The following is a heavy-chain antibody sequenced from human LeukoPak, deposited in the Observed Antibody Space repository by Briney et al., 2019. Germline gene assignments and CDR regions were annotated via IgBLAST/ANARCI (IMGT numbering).Heavy chain of an antibody. J-gene: IGHJ4*02. D-gene: IGHD3-22*01. Sequence: SETLSLTCTVSGGSISSYYWSWIRQPPGKGLEWIGYIYTSGSTNYNPSLKSRVTISVDTSKNQFSLKLSSVTAADTAVYYCARHLHYYDSSGYLDAYFDYWGQGTLVTVSS. CDR3: ARHLHYYDSSGYLDAYFDY. CDR2: IYTSGST. CDR1: GGSISSYY. V-gene: IGHV4-4*09.